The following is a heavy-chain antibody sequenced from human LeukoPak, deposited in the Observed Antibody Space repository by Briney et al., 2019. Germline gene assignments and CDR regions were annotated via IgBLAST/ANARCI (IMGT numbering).Heavy chain of an antibody. D-gene: IGHD3-3*01. CDR1: GYTFTSYG. CDR2: IIPIFGTA. Sequence: ASVKVSCKASGYTFTSYGISWVRQAPGQGLEWMGGIIPIFGTANYAQKFQGRVTITADESTSTAYMELSSLRSEDTAVYYCARGFVSGYYDKYYFDYWGQGTLVTVSS. CDR3: ARGFVSGYYDKYYFDY. J-gene: IGHJ4*02. V-gene: IGHV1-69*13.